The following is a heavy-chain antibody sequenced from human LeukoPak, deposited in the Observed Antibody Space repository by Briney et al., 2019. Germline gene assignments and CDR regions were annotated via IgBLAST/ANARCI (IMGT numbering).Heavy chain of an antibody. J-gene: IGHJ3*02. Sequence: SETLSLTCTVSGGSISSYYWSWIRQPPGKGLEWIGYIYYSGSTNYNPSLKSRVTISVDTSKNQFSLKLSSVTAADTAVYYCARVGLYEVREDAFDIWGQGTMVTVSS. CDR2: IYYSGST. CDR1: GGSISSYY. D-gene: IGHD5/OR15-5a*01. V-gene: IGHV4-59*01. CDR3: ARVGLYEVREDAFDI.